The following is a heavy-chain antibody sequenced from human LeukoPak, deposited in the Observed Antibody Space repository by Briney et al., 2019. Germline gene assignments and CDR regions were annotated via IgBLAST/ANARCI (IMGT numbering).Heavy chain of an antibody. Sequence: ASVKVSCKASGYTFTGYYMHWVRQAPGQGLEWMGRINPSSGDTNYAQNFQGRVTMTRDTSISTAYMELSRLRSDDTAVYYCATTSGYFYYWGQGTLVTVSS. CDR2: INPSSGDT. CDR1: GYTFTGYY. V-gene: IGHV1-2*06. CDR3: ATTSGYFYY. D-gene: IGHD1-26*01. J-gene: IGHJ4*02.